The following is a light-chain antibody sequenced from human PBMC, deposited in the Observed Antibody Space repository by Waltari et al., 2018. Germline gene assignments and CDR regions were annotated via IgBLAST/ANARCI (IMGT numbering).Light chain of an antibody. CDR1: QSISGW. CDR2: KAS. V-gene: IGKV1-5*03. CDR3: QQYDTFMWT. Sequence: DIQMTQSPSTLSASVGDRVTITCRASQSISGWLAWYQQKPGKAPKLLIYKASTLESGVPARFSGSGSGTEFTLTINSLQPDDFATYYCQQYDTFMWTFGQGTMVDI. J-gene: IGKJ1*01.